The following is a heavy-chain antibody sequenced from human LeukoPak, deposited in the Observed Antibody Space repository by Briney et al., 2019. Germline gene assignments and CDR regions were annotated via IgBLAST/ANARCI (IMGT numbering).Heavy chain of an antibody. CDR3: ARSQTYSYCYDSSGYLGY. CDR1: GFTFSSYE. D-gene: IGHD3-22*01. V-gene: IGHV3-48*03. J-gene: IGHJ4*02. Sequence: PGGSLRLSCAASGFTFSSYEMNWVRQAPGKGLEWVSYISSSGSTIYYADSVKGRFTISRDNAKNSLYLQMNSLRAEDTAVYYCARSQTYSYCYDSSGYLGYWGQGTLVTVSS. CDR2: ISSSGSTI.